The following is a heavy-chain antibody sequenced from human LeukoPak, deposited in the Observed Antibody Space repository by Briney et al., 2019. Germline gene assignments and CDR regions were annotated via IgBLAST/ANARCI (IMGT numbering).Heavy chain of an antibody. Sequence: PSETLSLTCSVSGDSISGSYWNWIRQPPGKGLEWIGYVSYSGSTNYNPSLKSRVTISVDTSKNQFSLKLSSVTAADTAVYYCARASHDYGDYSHFDYWGQGTLVTVSS. CDR2: VSYSGST. J-gene: IGHJ4*02. CDR1: GDSISGSY. D-gene: IGHD4-17*01. V-gene: IGHV4-59*01. CDR3: ARASHDYGDYSHFDY.